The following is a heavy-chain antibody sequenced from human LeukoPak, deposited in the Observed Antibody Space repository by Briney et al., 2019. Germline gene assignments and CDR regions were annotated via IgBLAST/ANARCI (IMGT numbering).Heavy chain of an antibody. V-gene: IGHV3-23*01. CDR2: ISGSGGST. CDR1: GFTFSSYA. D-gene: IGHD6-19*01. Sequence: GGSLRLSCAASGFTFSSYAMSWVRQAPGKGLEWVSAISGSGGSTYYADSVKGRFTISRDNSKNTLYLQMNSLRAEDTAVYYCAKPMEQWLVRGYFDYWGQGTLVTVSS. CDR3: AKPMEQWLVRGYFDY. J-gene: IGHJ4*02.